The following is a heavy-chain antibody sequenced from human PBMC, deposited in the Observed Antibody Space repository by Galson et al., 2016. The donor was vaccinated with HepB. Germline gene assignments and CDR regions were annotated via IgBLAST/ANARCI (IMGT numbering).Heavy chain of an antibody. Sequence: SLSLSCAASGFTFSSYAMSWVRQAPGKGLEWVSAISGSGGSTYYADSVKGRFTISRDNSKNTLYLQMNSLRAEDTAVYYCAKDKRDYDFWSGYYPYYYYGMDVWGQGTTVTVSS. J-gene: IGHJ6*02. V-gene: IGHV3-23*01. CDR2: ISGSGGST. CDR3: AKDKRDYDFWSGYYPYYYYGMDV. CDR1: GFTFSSYA. D-gene: IGHD3-3*01.